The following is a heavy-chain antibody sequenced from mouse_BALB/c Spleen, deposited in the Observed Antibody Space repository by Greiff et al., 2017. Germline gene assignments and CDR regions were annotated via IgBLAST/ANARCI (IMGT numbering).Heavy chain of an antibody. J-gene: IGHJ3*01. V-gene: IGHV5-6-5*01. CDR3: ARGDYYGYRFAY. CDR1: GFTFSSYA. CDR2: ISSGGST. Sequence: DVMLVESGGGLVKPGGSLKLSCAASGFTFSSYAMSWVRQTPEKRLEWVASISSGGSTYYPDSVKGRFTISRDNARNILYLQMSSLRSEDTAMYYCARGDYYGYRFAYWGQGTLVTVSA. D-gene: IGHD1-2*01.